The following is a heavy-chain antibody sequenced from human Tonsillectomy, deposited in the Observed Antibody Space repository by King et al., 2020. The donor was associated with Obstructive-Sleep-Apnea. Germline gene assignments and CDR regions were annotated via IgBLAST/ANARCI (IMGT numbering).Heavy chain of an antibody. CDR2: ISHDGSYK. CDR3: ARGTGDYQSYYYGMDV. Sequence: VQLVESGGGVVQPGRSLRLSCAASGFTFTSSSMNWVRQAPGKGLEWVALISHDGSYKYYADSVKGRFTFSRDNSKNTLYLQMNSRRAEDTAVYYCARGTGDYQSYYYGMDVWGQGTTVTVSS. V-gene: IGHV3-30*04. J-gene: IGHJ6*02. D-gene: IGHD4-17*01. CDR1: GFTFTSSS.